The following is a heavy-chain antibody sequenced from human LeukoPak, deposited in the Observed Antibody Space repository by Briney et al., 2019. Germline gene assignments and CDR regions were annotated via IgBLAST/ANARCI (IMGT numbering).Heavy chain of an antibody. V-gene: IGHV3-74*01. CDR2: VKYDGSTT. D-gene: IGHD3-9*01. Sequence: PGGSLRLSCAASGFTSSAYWMHWVRQAPGKGLVWVSRVKYDGSTTTYADSVKGRFTISRDNAKNILYLQMNSLRVEDTAVYYRARDLDWLLFDYWGQGTLVTVSS. J-gene: IGHJ4*02. CDR3: ARDLDWLLFDY. CDR1: GFTSSAYW.